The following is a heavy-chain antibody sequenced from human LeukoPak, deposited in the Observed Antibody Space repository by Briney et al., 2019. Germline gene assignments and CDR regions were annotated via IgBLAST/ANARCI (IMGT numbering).Heavy chain of an antibody. CDR1: GFTFSSHA. Sequence: QTGGSLRLSCAASGFTFSSHAMHWVRQAPGKGLEWVALISYDGSNKYYADSVKGRFTISRDNSKNTLYLQMNSLRAEDTAVYYCARRPSRYLVSRIYYFDYWGQGALVSVSS. J-gene: IGHJ4*02. CDR2: ISYDGSNK. CDR3: ARRPSRYLVSRIYYFDY. D-gene: IGHD1-1*01. V-gene: IGHV3-30*04.